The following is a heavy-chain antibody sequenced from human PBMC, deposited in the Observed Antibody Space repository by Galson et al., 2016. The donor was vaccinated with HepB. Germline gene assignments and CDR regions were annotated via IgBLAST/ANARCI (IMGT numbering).Heavy chain of an antibody. J-gene: IGHJ4*02. D-gene: IGHD4-17*01. CDR1: GFTVSSNY. CDR3: ARGNYGDPFDY. Sequence: SLRLSCAASGFTVSSNYMSWVRQAPGKGLEWVSVIYSGGSTYYADSVKGRFTISRDNSKNTLYLQMNSLRAVDTAVYYCARGNYGDPFDYWGQGTLVTVSS. CDR2: IYSGGST. V-gene: IGHV3-53*01.